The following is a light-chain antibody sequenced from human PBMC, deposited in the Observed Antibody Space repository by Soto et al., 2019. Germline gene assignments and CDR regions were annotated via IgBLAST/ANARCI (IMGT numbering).Light chain of an antibody. CDR2: GAS. V-gene: IGKV3-15*01. J-gene: IGKJ1*01. CDR3: NQYNNWPPWT. Sequence: EIVMTQSPATLSVSPGERATLSCRASQSVSSNLAWYQQKPGQAPRLLIYGASTRATGIPARFSGSGSGTEFTLTISSLQSEDFDVYYCNQYNNWPPWTFGPGTKVEIK. CDR1: QSVSSN.